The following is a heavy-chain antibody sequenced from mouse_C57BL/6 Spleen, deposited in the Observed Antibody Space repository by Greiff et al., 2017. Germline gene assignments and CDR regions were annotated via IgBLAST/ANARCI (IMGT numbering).Heavy chain of an antibody. D-gene: IGHD1-1*01. J-gene: IGHJ2*01. Sequence: VKLQESGAELVRPGASVTLSCKASGYTFTDYEMHWVKQTPVHGLEWIGAIDPETGGTAYNQKFKGKAILTADKSSSTAYMELRSLTSEDSAVYYCTRVTTVVAANYFDYWGKGTTLTVSS. CDR2: IDPETGGT. CDR3: TRVTTVVAANYFDY. CDR1: GYTFTDYE. V-gene: IGHV1-15*01.